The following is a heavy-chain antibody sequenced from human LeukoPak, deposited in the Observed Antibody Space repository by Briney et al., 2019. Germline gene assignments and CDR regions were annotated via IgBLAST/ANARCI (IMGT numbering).Heavy chain of an antibody. CDR2: IYTSGST. V-gene: IGHV4-61*02. CDR3: ARSAYYYDSSGYYWDAFDI. J-gene: IGHJ3*02. D-gene: IGHD3-22*01. CDR1: GGSISSGSYY. Sequence: SQTLSLTCTVSGGSISSGSYYWSWIRQPAGKGLEWLGRIYTSGSTNYNPSLKSRVTMSVDTSKNQFSLKLSSVTAADTAVYYCARSAYYYDSSGYYWDAFDIWGQGTMVTVSS.